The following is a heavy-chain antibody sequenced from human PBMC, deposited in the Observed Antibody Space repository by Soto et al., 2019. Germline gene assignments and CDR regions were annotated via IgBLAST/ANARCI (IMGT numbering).Heavy chain of an antibody. CDR3: AKDLSNPPPAYGMDV. CDR1: GFIFISYG. V-gene: IGHV3-30*18. CDR2: ISYDGSNK. Sequence: PGGSLRLSCTASGFIFISYGMHWVRQAPGKGLEWVAIISYDGSNKYYADSVKGRFTISRDNSKNTLYLQMNGLRDEDTAVYYCAKDLSNPPPAYGMDVWGQGTTVTVPS. J-gene: IGHJ6*02.